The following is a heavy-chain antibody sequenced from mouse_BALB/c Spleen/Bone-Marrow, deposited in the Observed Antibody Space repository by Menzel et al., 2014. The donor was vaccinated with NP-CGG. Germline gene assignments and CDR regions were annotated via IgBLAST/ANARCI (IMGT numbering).Heavy chain of an antibody. CDR1: GFTFSDYY. D-gene: IGHD2-4*01. J-gene: IGHJ2*01. Sequence: VQLQQSGGGLVKPGGSLKLSCVASGFTFSDYYMYWVRQTPEKRLEWVATISDGGSYTYYPDSVKGRFTISRDNAKNNLYLQMSSLKSEDTAMYYCARVSYDYFDYWGQGTTLTVSS. CDR2: ISDGGSYT. CDR3: ARVSYDYFDY. V-gene: IGHV5-4*02.